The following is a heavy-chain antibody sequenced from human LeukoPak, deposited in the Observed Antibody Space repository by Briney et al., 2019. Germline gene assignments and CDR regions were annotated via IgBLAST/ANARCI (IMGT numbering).Heavy chain of an antibody. D-gene: IGHD3-22*01. J-gene: IGHJ4*02. CDR1: GFTFDDYA. V-gene: IGHV3-43*02. Sequence: GGSLRLSCAASGFTFDDYAMHWVRQAPGKGLEWVSLISGDGGSTYYADSVKGRFTISRDNSKNSLFLQMNSLRTEDTALYYCAKDWGAYYDSSGFYSGDFDYWGQGTLVTVSS. CDR3: AKDWGAYYDSSGFYSGDFDY. CDR2: ISGDGGST.